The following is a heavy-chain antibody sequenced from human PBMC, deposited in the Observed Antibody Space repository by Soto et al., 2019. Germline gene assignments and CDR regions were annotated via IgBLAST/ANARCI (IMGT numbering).Heavy chain of an antibody. CDR2: IYHGGNA. J-gene: IGHJ4*02. CDR3: ARDWGTGFCQLDS. CDR1: GYSISTGFN. V-gene: IGHV4-38-2*02. D-gene: IGHD6-19*01. Sequence: SETLSLTCTVSGYSISTGFNWAWIRQPPGKGLEWIGSIYHGGNAYYNLSLKSRVSISTDPSKNQISLKRSSVTAADAALYYCARDWGTGFCQLDSWGQGTLVTVYS.